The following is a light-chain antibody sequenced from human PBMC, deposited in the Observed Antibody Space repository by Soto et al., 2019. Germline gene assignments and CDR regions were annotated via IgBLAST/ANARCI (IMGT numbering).Light chain of an antibody. Sequence: DIQMPQSPSSLSASVGDRVTITCRARPTISKFLSWYQKKPGKAPKLLIYAASTFQPGVPARFSGSGSGTDFTLTIRSLQPEDFATYYCQQSYSGLYTFGQGTQLEIK. V-gene: IGKV1-39*01. CDR3: QQSYSGLYT. CDR1: PTISKF. J-gene: IGKJ2*01. CDR2: AAS.